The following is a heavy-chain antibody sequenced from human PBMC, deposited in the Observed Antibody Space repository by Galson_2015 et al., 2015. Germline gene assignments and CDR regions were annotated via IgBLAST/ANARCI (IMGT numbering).Heavy chain of an antibody. CDR1: GGTFSGYA. J-gene: IGHJ6*03. D-gene: IGHD3-16*01. CDR2: IIPIFGTA. CDR3: ARDGSRGYYYMDV. V-gene: IGHV1-69*05. Sequence: SVKVSCKASGGTFSGYAISWVRQAPGQGLEWMGGIIPIFGTANYAQKFQGRVTITTDESTSTAYMELSSLRSEDTAVYYCARDGSRGYYYMDVWGKGTTVTVSS.